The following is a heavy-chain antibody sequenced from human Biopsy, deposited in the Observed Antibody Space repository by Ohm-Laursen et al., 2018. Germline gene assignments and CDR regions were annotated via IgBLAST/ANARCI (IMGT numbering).Heavy chain of an antibody. D-gene: IGHD3-10*01. V-gene: IGHV1-2*02. CDR2: VNPNSGAT. Sequence: GSSVKVSCKASGSTFNDYFIHWVRQSPGQGLEWMGWVNPNSGATNSAENFRDRATLTRDTSISAVYIELRRLKSDDAAVYYCARDRMTDVFGGPTRTDVFDSWGQGTPVTVSS. CDR3: ARDRMTDVFGGPTRTDVFDS. J-gene: IGHJ4*02. CDR1: GSTFNDYF.